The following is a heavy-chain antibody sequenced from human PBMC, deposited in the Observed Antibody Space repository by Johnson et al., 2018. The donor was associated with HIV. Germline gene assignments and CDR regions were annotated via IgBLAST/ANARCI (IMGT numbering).Heavy chain of an antibody. D-gene: IGHD1-26*01. CDR2: ISYDGSNK. J-gene: IGHJ3*02. CDR1: GFTFSNHA. Sequence: QVQLVESGGGVVQPGRSLRLSCAASGFTFSNHAMHWVRQAPGKGLEWVAVISYDGSNKDYADSVEGRFPLARDVSKNPLYLQMNTLRLEDTAVYFCARDRVEIVGADPDAFDIWGQGTMVTVSS. CDR3: ARDRVEIVGADPDAFDI. V-gene: IGHV3-30*04.